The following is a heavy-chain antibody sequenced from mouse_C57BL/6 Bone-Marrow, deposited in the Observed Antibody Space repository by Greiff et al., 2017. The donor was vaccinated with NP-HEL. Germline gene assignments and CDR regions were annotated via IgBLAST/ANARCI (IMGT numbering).Heavy chain of an antibody. Sequence: EVKLVESGGGLVKPGGSLKLSCAASGFTFSSYAMSWVRQTPEKRLEWVAYISSGGDYIYYADTVKGRFTISRDNARNTLYLQMSSLKSEDTAMYYCTRIYYGILFDYWGQGTTLTVSS. CDR3: TRIYYGILFDY. V-gene: IGHV5-9-1*02. CDR1: GFTFSSYA. D-gene: IGHD2-1*01. J-gene: IGHJ2*01. CDR2: ISSGGDYI.